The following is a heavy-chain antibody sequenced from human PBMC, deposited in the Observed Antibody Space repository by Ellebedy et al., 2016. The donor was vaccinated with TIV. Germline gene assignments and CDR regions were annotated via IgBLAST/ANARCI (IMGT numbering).Heavy chain of an antibody. CDR3: AHRDDYYDSTGRGFFDL. V-gene: IGHV2-5*01. D-gene: IGHD3-22*01. CDR2: VYSNDDQ. CDR1: GFSLNTSGAG. Sequence: SGPTLVKPTQTLTLTCTFSGFSLNTSGAGVGWIRQPPGKALEWPALVYSNDDQLYTPSLKSRLTITKDTSKNQVVLRMTNMDPVDTATYYCAHRDDYYDSTGRGFFDLWGRGALVTVSS. J-gene: IGHJ2*01.